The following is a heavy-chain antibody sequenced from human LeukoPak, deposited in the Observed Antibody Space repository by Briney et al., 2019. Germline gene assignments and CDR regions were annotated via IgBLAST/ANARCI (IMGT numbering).Heavy chain of an antibody. CDR1: GGSISSYY. CDR3: ARVGTYYYYFDY. V-gene: IGHV4-4*07. CDR2: IYTSGST. D-gene: IGHD1-26*01. Sequence: SETQSLTCTVSGGSISSYYWSWIRQPAGKRLEWIGRIYTSGSTNYNPSLKSRITMSVDTSKNQFSLKLSSVTAADTAVYYCARVGTYYYYFDYWSQGTLVTVSS. J-gene: IGHJ4*02.